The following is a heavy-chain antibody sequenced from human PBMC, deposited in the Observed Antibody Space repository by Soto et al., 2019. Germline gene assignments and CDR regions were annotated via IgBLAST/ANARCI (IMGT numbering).Heavy chain of an antibody. CDR3: ARVVHPQRKDYYRVDG. J-gene: IGHJ6*02. CDR2: IYPGDSDT. V-gene: IGHV5-51*01. Sequence: LGESLKISCKDSGYSFTSYWIGWVRQMPGKGLEWMGIIYPGDSDTRYSPSFQGQVTISADKSISTAYLQWSSLKASDTAMYYCARVVHPQRKDYYRVDGWGQGTTVTVSS. CDR1: GYSFTSYW. D-gene: IGHD2-2*01.